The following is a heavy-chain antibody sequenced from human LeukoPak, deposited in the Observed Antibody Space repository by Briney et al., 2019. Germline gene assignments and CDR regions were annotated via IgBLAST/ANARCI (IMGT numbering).Heavy chain of an antibody. J-gene: IGHJ4*02. V-gene: IGHV1-2*02. Sequence: ASVKVSCKASGYTFTGYYMHWVRQAPGQGLEWMGWINPNSGGTNYAQKFQGRVTMTRDTSISTAYMELSRPRSDDTAVYYCARGDVYYYDSSGYSDYWGQGTLVTVSS. CDR1: GYTFTGYY. D-gene: IGHD3-22*01. CDR3: ARGDVYYYDSSGYSDY. CDR2: INPNSGGT.